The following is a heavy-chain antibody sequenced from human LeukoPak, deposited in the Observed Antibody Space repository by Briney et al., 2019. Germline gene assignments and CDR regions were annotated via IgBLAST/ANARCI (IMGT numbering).Heavy chain of an antibody. D-gene: IGHD4/OR15-4a*01. CDR2: ISSNGGST. J-gene: IGHJ4*02. V-gene: IGHV3-64*01. CDR1: GFTFSRYA. Sequence: PSGGSLRLSCEVSGFTFSRYAMFWVRQAPGKGLEYVSVISSNGGSTYYGNSMKGRFTISRDNSKNTLYLQMGSLRTEDMAVYYCARGSGANYAPMQYWGQGTLVTVSS. CDR3: ARGSGANYAPMQY.